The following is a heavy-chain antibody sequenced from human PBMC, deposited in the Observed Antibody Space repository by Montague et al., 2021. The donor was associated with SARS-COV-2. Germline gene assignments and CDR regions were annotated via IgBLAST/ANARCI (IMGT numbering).Heavy chain of an antibody. V-gene: IGHV4-4*02. CDR1: NGSISSNEW. CDR2: IFHTGGT. J-gene: IGHJ3*01. D-gene: IGHD4/OR15-4a*01. Sequence: SETLSLTCVVSNGSISSNEWWSWVRQAPGKGLEWIGEIFHTGGTNYNPSLKSRVTMSIDRSKSLLSLTMTSVTAADTAVYSCARGGSKYGAVAFDLWGQGTMVIVSA. CDR3: ARGGSKYGAVAFDL.